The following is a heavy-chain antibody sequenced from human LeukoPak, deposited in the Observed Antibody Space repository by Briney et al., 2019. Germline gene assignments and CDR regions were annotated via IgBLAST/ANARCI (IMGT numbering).Heavy chain of an antibody. V-gene: IGHV3-23*01. D-gene: IGHD1-1*01. J-gene: IGHJ4*02. CDR1: GITFTNFG. CDR3: AKGHSAHGTGFDG. CDR2: ISGSGDST. Sequence: GGSLRLSCAASGITFTNFGMSWVRQAPGKGREWVSGISGSGDSTYYADSVKGRFTISRDNFKNTVYLQMNSLRVEDTAVYYRAKGHSAHGTGFDGWGQGTLVIASS.